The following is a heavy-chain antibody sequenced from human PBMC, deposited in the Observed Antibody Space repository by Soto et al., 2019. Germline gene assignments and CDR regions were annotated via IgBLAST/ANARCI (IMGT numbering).Heavy chain of an antibody. CDR2: IYYSGST. J-gene: IGHJ5*02. V-gene: IGHV4-59*08. CDR3: ARHGGTGYYLSNWFDP. Sequence: PSETLSLTCTASGGSIRSYYWSWIRQPPGKGLEWIGYIYYSGSTNYNPSLKSRVTISVDTSKKQLSLKLSSVTAADTAVYYCARHGGTGYYLSNWFDPWGQGTLVTVSS. D-gene: IGHD3-9*01. CDR1: GGSIRSYY.